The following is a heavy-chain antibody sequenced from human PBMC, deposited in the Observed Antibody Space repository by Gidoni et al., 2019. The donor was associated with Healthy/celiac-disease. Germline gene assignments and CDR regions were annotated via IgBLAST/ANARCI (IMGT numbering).Heavy chain of an antibody. J-gene: IGHJ5*02. CDR2: IYYSGST. CDR1: GGPISSGGYY. Sequence: QVQLQESGPGLVKPSQTLSLTCPVSGGPISSGGYYWSWIRQHPGKGLEWIGYIYYSGSTYYNPSLKSRVTISVDTSKNQFSLKLSSVTAADTAVYYCARARVTTKSGWFDPWGQGTLVTVSS. V-gene: IGHV4-31*03. CDR3: ARARVTTKSGWFDP. D-gene: IGHD4-4*01.